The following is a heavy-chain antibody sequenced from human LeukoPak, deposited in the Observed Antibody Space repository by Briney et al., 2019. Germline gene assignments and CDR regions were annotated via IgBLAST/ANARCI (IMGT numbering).Heavy chain of an antibody. V-gene: IGHV1-69*06. Sequence: GSSVKVSCKASGGTFSSYAISWVRQAPGQGLEWMGGIIPIFGTANYAQKFQGRVTITADKSTSTAYMELSSLRSEDTAVYCCARSSRAAGPFDYWGQGTLVTVSS. J-gene: IGHJ4*02. CDR2: IIPIFGTA. CDR1: GGTFSSYA. D-gene: IGHD6-13*01. CDR3: ARSSRAAGPFDY.